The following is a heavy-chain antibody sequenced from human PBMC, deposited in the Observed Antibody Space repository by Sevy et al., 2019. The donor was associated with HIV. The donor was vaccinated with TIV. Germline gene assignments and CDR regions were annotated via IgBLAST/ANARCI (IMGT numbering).Heavy chain of an antibody. CDR1: GFSLSSYS. CDR2: ISSSSSYI. J-gene: IGHJ3*02. CDR3: ARVEETYYDFWSGYYPLDAFDI. V-gene: IGHV3-21*01. Sequence: GGSLRLSCAASGFSLSSYSMNWVRQAPGKGLEWVSSISSSSSYIYYADSVKGRFTISRDNAKNSLYLQMNSLRAEDTAVYYCARVEETYYDFWSGYYPLDAFDIWGQGAMVTVSS. D-gene: IGHD3-3*01.